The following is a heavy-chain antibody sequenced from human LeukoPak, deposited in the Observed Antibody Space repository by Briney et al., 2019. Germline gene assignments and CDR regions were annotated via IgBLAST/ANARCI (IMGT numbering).Heavy chain of an antibody. J-gene: IGHJ5*02. Sequence: PSETLSLTCTVSGGSISSSSYYWGWIRQPPGKGLEWIGSIYYSGSTYYNPSLKSRVTISVDTSKNQFSLKLSSVTAADTAVYYCARITYYYDSSGYYPRGNWFDPWGQGTLVTVSS. CDR1: GGSISSSSYY. CDR3: ARITYYYDSSGYYPRGNWFDP. CDR2: IYYSGST. V-gene: IGHV4-39*01. D-gene: IGHD3-22*01.